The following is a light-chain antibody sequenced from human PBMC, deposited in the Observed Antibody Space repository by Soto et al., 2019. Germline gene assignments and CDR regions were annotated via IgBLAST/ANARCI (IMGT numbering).Light chain of an antibody. J-gene: IGKJ4*01. CDR3: QQSYRTPLT. V-gene: IGKV1-39*01. Sequence: DIQVTQSPSSLSASIGDRVIITCRASQPISTSLHWFQQKPGKAPKLLIYALSNLQSGVPSRFSGSETGTEFTLIISSLQPEDVGNYFCQQSYRTPLTFGGGTKVQI. CDR2: ALS. CDR1: QPISTS.